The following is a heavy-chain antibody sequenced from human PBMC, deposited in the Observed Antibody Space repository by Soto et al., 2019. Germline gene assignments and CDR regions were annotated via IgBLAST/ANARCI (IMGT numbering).Heavy chain of an antibody. CDR2: IYNTGST. CDR3: ARGPPFDP. CDR1: GASISSGY. J-gene: IGHJ5*02. Sequence: ASETLSLTCTVSGASISSGYWSWVRQPPGKGLEWIAYIYNTGSTNYNPSLKSRVIILLDTSQNQFSLNLSSVTAADTAMYFCARGPPFDPWGQGTQVTVSS. V-gene: IGHV4-59*01.